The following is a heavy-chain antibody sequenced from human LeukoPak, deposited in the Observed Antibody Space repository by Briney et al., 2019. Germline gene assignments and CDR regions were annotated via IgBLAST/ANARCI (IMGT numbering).Heavy chain of an antibody. Sequence: ASVKVSCKVSGYTLTELSMHWVRQAPGKGLEWMGGIIPIFGSANYAQKFQGRVTITADESTSTAYMELSSLRSEDTAMYYCARAYMTATRHFDYWGQGTLVTVSS. V-gene: IGHV1-69*13. CDR2: IIPIFGSA. J-gene: IGHJ4*02. D-gene: IGHD2-21*02. CDR1: GYTLTELS. CDR3: ARAYMTATRHFDY.